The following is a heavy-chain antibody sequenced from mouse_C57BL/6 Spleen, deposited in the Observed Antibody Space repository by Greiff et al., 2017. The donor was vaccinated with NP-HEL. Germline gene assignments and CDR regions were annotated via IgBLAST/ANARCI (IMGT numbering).Heavy chain of an antibody. J-gene: IGHJ2*01. D-gene: IGHD1-1*02. CDR3: ARDGDYLDY. CDR1: GYTFTSYW. V-gene: IGHV1-52*01. CDR2: IDPSDSET. Sequence: VQLQQPGAELVRPGSSVKLSCKASGYTFTSYWMHWVKQRPIQGLEWIGNIDPSDSETHSNQKFKDKATLTVDKSSSTAYMQLSSLTSEDSAVYYCARDGDYLDYWGQGTTLTVAS.